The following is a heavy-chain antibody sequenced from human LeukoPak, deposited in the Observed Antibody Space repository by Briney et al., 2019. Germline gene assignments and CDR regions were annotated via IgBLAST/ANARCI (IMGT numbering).Heavy chain of an antibody. J-gene: IGHJ4*02. Sequence: GGSLRLSCAASGFTFSSYWMSWVRQAPGKGLEWVANIKQDGSEKYYVDSVKGRFTISRDNAKNSLYLQMNSLRAEDTAVYYCARGSWYCSSTSCPSFDYWGQGTLVTVSS. CDR1: GFTFSSYW. CDR2: IKQDGSEK. D-gene: IGHD2-2*01. V-gene: IGHV3-7*01. CDR3: ARGSWYCSSTSCPSFDY.